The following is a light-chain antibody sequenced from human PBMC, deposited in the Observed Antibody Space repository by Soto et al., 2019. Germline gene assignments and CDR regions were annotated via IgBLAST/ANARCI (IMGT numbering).Light chain of an antibody. CDR3: AARDDSLNGAV. J-gene: IGLJ7*01. Sequence: QSVLTQPPSASGTPGQRVTISCSGSSSNIGSKTVNWYQQVPGTAPKLLIYSNNQRPSGVPDRFSGSKSGTSASLAISGLQSEDEAEYYCAARDDSLNGAVLGGGTQLTVL. V-gene: IGLV1-44*01. CDR1: SSNIGSKT. CDR2: SNN.